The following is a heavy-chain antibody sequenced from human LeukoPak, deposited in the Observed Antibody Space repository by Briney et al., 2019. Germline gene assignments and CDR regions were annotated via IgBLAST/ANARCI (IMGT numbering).Heavy chain of an antibody. CDR2: INPNSGGT. Sequence: GSVKVSCKASGYTFTGYYMHWVRQAPGQGLEWMGWINPNSGGTNYAQKFQGRVTMTRDTSISTAYMELSRLRSDDTAVYYCARAFSGYSGYVFDYWGQGTMLTVSS. CDR3: ARAFSGYSGYVFDY. D-gene: IGHD5-12*01. J-gene: IGHJ4*02. V-gene: IGHV1-2*02. CDR1: GYTFTGYY.